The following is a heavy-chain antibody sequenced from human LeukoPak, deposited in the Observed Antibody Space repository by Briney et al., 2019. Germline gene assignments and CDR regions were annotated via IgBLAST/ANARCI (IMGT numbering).Heavy chain of an antibody. Sequence: ASVKVSCKASGYTFTSYYMHWVRQAPGQGLEWMGIINPSGGSTSYAQKFQGRVTMTRDTSTSTVYMELSSLRSEDTAVYYCARDHIPVTTLGRGDDAFDIWGQGTMVTVSS. V-gene: IGHV1-46*01. D-gene: IGHD4-17*01. CDR1: GYTFTSYY. CDR2: INPSGGST. J-gene: IGHJ3*02. CDR3: ARDHIPVTTLGRGDDAFDI.